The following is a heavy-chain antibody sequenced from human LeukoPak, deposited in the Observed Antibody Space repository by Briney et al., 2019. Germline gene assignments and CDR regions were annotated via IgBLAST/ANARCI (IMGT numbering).Heavy chain of an antibody. CDR2: INHSGST. D-gene: IGHD1-1*01. CDR1: GGSFSGYY. Sequence: MTSETLSLTCAVYGGSFSGYYWSWIRQPPGKGLEWIGEINHSGSTNYNPSLKSRVTISVGTSKNQFSLKLSSVTAADTAVYYCARGRRRRPTAGRKAHNGWYFDLWGRGTLVTVSS. CDR3: ARGRRRRPTAGRKAHNGWYFDL. J-gene: IGHJ2*01. V-gene: IGHV4-34*01.